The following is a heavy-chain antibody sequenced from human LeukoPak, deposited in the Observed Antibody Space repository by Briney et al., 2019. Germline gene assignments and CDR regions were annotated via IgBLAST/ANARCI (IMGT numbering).Heavy chain of an antibody. CDR3: ARDFWGTMVRGASMDV. J-gene: IGHJ6*02. CDR2: IIPSFGIP. D-gene: IGHD3-10*01. V-gene: IGHV1-69*17. Sequence: GSSVKVSCKASGDAFNSHTINWVRQAPGQGLEWVGSIIPSFGIPSYAQKFKGRVTISADTSTTSAYMDLTSLRSEDTAVYYCARDFWGTMVRGASMDVWGQGTTVTVSS. CDR1: GDAFNSHT.